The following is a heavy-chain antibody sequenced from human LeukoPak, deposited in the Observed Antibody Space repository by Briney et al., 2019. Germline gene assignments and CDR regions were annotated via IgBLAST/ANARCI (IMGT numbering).Heavy chain of an antibody. CDR3: ARDREAAFDY. CDR2: FDPENGET. CDR1: GYTLTELS. Sequence: ASVKVSCKVSGYTLTELSMHWVRQAPGKGLEWMGGFDPENGETIYAQKFQGRVTMTRDMSTSTVYMELSSLRSEDTAVYYCARDREAAFDYWGQGTLVTVSS. D-gene: IGHD3-10*01. J-gene: IGHJ4*02. V-gene: IGHV1-24*01.